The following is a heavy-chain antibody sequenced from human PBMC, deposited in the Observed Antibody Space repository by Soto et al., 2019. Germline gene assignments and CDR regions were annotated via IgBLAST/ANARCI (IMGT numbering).Heavy chain of an antibody. CDR2: ISYDGSVK. V-gene: IGHV3-30*18. D-gene: IGHD2-21*01. J-gene: IGHJ6*01. CDR3: AKSPFFFFCCPDYY. CDR1: GFTFNTYG. Sequence: GGSLRLSCAASGFTFNTYGMHWVRQAPGKGLEWVAVISYDGSVKLHRDSGKGRFIISRDNSTNTLYLQMNSLRAEDTSIYYFAKSPFFFFCCPDYY.